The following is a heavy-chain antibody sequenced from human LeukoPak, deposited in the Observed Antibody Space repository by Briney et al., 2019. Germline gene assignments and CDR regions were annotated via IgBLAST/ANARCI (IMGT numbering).Heavy chain of an antibody. J-gene: IGHJ6*02. CDR3: ARGDYDKYGMDV. V-gene: IGHV3-11*01. CDR2: ISSSGTTM. Sequence: GGSLRLSCAASGFTFSNYYMSWIRQAPGKGLEWVSYISSSGTTMYYADSVKGRFIISRDNAKNSLFLQMNSLRAEDTAVYYCARGDYDKYGMDVWGQGTTVTVSS. CDR1: GFTFSNYY.